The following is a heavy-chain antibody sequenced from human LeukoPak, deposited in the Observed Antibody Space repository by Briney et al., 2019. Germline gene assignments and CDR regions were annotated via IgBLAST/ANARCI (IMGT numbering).Heavy chain of an antibody. D-gene: IGHD2-15*01. CDR3: ARGGTRWFDP. CDR1: GFNFTDFA. CDR2: IKQDGSEK. Sequence: GGSLRLSCAASGFNFTDFAMTWVRQAPGKGLEWVANIKQDGSEKYYVDSVKGRFTISRDNAKNSLYLQMNSLRAEDTAVYYCARGGTRWFDPWGQGTLVTVSS. V-gene: IGHV3-7*04. J-gene: IGHJ5*02.